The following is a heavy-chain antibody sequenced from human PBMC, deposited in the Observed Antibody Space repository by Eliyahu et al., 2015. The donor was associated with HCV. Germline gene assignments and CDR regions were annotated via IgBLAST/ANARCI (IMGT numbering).Heavy chain of an antibody. D-gene: IGHD1-26*01. CDR2: ISGSGGST. Sequence: EVQLLESGGGLVQPGGSLRLSXAASGFTFSXXAXXWVRQAPGKGLGWVSAISGSGGSTYYADSVKGRFTISRDNSKNTLYLQMNSLRAEDTAVYYCAKSFLVGAVTSTPVDAFDIWGQGTMVTVSS. CDR3: AKSFLVGAVTSTPVDAFDI. V-gene: IGHV3-23*01. CDR1: GFTFSXXA. J-gene: IGHJ3*02.